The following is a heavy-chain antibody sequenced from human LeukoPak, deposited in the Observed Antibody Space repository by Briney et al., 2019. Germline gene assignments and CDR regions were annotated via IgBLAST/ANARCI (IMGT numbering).Heavy chain of an antibody. CDR2: IDEDGSEK. Sequence: GGSLRLSCEASGFTFTSHWMSWVRQAPGKGLEWVANIDEDGSEKNYVDSVRGRFTISRDNAKNSLGLQMNSLRGDDTAVCYCVTEEGGWGQGAMVTVSS. V-gene: IGHV3-7*01. J-gene: IGHJ4*02. CDR1: GFTFTSHW. D-gene: IGHD3-16*01. CDR3: VTEEGG.